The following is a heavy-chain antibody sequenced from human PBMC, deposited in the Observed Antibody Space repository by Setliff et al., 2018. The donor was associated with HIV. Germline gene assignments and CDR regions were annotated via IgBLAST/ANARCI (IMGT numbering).Heavy chain of an antibody. CDR3: ARVGWDYYDSSGVGEFDY. CDR2: MYYSGST. Sequence: SVTLSLTCVVSGVSISRGDYYWGWIRQSPGEGLEWIGNMYYSGSTYYNPSLKSRVTISVDTSKNQFSLKLSSVTAADTAVYYCARVGWDYYDSSGVGEFDYWGQGTLVTVSS. V-gene: IGHV4-39*07. J-gene: IGHJ4*02. D-gene: IGHD3-22*01. CDR1: GVSISRGDYY.